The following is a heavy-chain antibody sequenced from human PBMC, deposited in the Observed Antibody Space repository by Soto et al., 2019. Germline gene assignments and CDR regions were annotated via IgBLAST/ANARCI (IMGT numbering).Heavy chain of an antibody. J-gene: IGHJ3*02. CDR2: ISGSGGST. Sequence: GXSLILSCAASGFTFSSYAMSCVRQAPGKGLEWVSAISGSGGSTYYADSVKGRFTISRDNSKNTLYLQMNSLRAEDTAVYYCAKDARALGDAFDIWGQGTMVTVSS. D-gene: IGHD3-16*01. V-gene: IGHV3-23*01. CDR1: GFTFSSYA. CDR3: AKDARALGDAFDI.